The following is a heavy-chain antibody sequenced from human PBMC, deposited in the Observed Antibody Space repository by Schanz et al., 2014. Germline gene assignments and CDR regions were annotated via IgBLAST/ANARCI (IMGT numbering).Heavy chain of an antibody. V-gene: IGHV3-74*01. CDR2: INSDGSTT. Sequence: EVQLVESGGGLVQPGGSLRLSCAASGFTFSSYWMHWVRQAPGKGLVWVSRINSDGSTTIYADSVKGRFTISRDNAKNTLYLQMNSLRAEDTAVYYCARPLGPNYYYYGLDVWGQGTHVTVSS. J-gene: IGHJ6*02. CDR3: ARPLGPNYYYYGLDV. CDR1: GFTFSSYW.